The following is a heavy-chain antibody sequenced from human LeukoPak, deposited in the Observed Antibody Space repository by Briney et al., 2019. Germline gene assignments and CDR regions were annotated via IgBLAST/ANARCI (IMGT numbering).Heavy chain of an antibody. J-gene: IGHJ3*02. Sequence: GGSLRLSCAASGSTFSSYSMNWVRQAPGKGLEWVSSISSSSSYIYYADSVKGRFTISRDNAKNSLYLQTNSLRAEDTAVYYCARDRRIGVRARDAFDIWGQGTMVTVSS. CDR2: ISSSSSYI. D-gene: IGHD2-8*01. V-gene: IGHV3-21*01. CDR1: GSTFSSYS. CDR3: ARDRRIGVRARDAFDI.